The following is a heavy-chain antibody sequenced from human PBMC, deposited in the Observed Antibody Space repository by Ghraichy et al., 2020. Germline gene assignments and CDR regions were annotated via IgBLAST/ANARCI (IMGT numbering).Heavy chain of an antibody. D-gene: IGHD1-1*01. J-gene: IGHJ4*02. V-gene: IGHV4-59*11. CDR2: FNFAGSG. CDR1: GSSINSHC. Sequence: SETLSLTCTVSGSSINSHCWSLSRQPPGKGLAWVTYFNFAGSGGYNPTLNSRSTTSVDTSKNQFSLKLDSVTTADTAVYYCARAETRNWSFYNWGQGALVTVSS. CDR3: ARAETRNWSFYN.